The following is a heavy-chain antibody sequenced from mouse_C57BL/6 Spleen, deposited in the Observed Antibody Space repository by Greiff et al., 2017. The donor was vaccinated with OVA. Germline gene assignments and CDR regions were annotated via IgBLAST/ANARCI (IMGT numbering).Heavy chain of an antibody. J-gene: IGHJ2*01. D-gene: IGHD1-1*01. CDR1: GFTFSSYA. CDR2: ISDGGSYT. CDR3: AREILRLYYCDY. V-gene: IGHV5-4*01. Sequence: EVQLVESGGGLVKPGGSLKLSCAASGFTFSSYAMSWVRQTPEKRLEWVATISDGGSYTYYPDHVKGRFTISRDNAKNHLYLQMSHLKSEDTAMDYCAREILRLYYCDYWGQGTTLTVSS.